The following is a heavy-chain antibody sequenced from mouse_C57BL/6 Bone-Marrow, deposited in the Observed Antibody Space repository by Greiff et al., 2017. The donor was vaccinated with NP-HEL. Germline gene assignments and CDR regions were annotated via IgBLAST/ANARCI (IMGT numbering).Heavy chain of an antibody. CDR3: ARGGDGGFAY. D-gene: IGHD2-3*01. Sequence: VQLVESGAELARPGASVKLSCKASGYTFTSYGISWVKQRTGQGLEWIGEIYPRSGNTYYNEKFKGKATLTADKSSSTAYMELRSLTSEDSAVYFCARGGDGGFAYWGQGTLVTVSA. CDR2: IYPRSGNT. CDR1: GYTFTSYG. V-gene: IGHV1-81*01. J-gene: IGHJ3*01.